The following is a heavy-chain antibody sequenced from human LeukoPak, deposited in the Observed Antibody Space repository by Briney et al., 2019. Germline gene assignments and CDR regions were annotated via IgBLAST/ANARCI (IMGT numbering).Heavy chain of an antibody. CDR1: GFTFRNYG. CDR2: ISPSGDRT. D-gene: IGHD3-16*02. J-gene: IGHJ4*02. CDR3: ASSITFGGVIPWGH. Sequence: GGSLRLSCAASGFTFRNYGMSWVRQAPGKGLEGVSVISPSGDRTYDADSVKGRFTISRDNSKSTLYLQMNSLRAEDTAVYYCASSITFGGVIPWGHWGQGTLVTVSS. V-gene: IGHV3-23*01.